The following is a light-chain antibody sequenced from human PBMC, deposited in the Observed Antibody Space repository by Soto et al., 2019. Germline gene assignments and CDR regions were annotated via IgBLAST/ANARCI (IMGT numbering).Light chain of an antibody. CDR3: QHYNNWPRT. V-gene: IGKV1-39*01. J-gene: IGKJ4*01. Sequence: DIQMTQSPSSLSASVGDRVTITCRASQSITSYLNWYQQKPGKAPNLLIYAASSWQSGVPSRFSGSGSGTDFTLTISSLQPEDFAVYFCQHYNNWPRTFGGGTKVEIK. CDR1: QSITSY. CDR2: AAS.